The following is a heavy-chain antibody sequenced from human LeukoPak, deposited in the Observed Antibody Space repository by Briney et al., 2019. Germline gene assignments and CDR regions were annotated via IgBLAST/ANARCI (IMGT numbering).Heavy chain of an antibody. D-gene: IGHD1-1*01. CDR3: ARGGLETAVKYFFDY. J-gene: IGHJ4*02. CDR2: IYRGGST. V-gene: IGHV3-66*01. CDR1: GFTVSSNY. Sequence: GGSLRLSCAASGFTVSSNYVSWVRQAPGKGLEWVSTIYRGGSTYYADSVKGRFTISRDNSKNTVYLQINTLRVEDTAVYYCARGGLETAVKYFFDYWGQGTLITVFS.